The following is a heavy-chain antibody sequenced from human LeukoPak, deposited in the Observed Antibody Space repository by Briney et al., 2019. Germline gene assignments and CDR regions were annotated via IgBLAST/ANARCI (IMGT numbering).Heavy chain of an antibody. CDR3: ARDLGTVIYYFDY. D-gene: IGHD2-21*01. CDR1: GYTFTSYG. J-gene: IGHJ4*02. CDR2: ISAYNRNT. Sequence: ASAKVSCKASGYTFTSYGISWVRQAPGQGLEWMGWISAYNRNTKYAQKLQGRVTMTTDTSTSTAYMELRSLRSDDTAVYFCARDLGTVIYYFDYWGQGTLVTVSS. V-gene: IGHV1-18*01.